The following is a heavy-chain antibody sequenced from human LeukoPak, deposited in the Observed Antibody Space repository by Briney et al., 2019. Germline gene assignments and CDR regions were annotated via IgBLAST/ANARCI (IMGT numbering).Heavy chain of an antibody. CDR3: ARDQNSGYGNDAFDI. Sequence: PGGSLRLSCAASGFTFSSYAMSWVRQAPGKGLEWVSAISGNGGSTYYADSVKGRFTISRDNSKNTLYLQMNSLRAEDTAVYYCARDQNSGYGNDAFDIWGQGTMVTVSS. CDR1: GFTFSSYA. CDR2: ISGNGGST. J-gene: IGHJ3*02. V-gene: IGHV3-23*01. D-gene: IGHD5-12*01.